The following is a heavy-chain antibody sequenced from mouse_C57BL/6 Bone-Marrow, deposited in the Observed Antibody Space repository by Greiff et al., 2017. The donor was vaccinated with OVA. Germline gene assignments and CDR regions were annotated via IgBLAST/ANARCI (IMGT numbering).Heavy chain of an antibody. CDR3: ARSYGRLDY. J-gene: IGHJ2*01. D-gene: IGHD1-1*01. CDR1: EYEFPSHD. V-gene: IGHV5-2*01. CDR2: INSDGGST. Sequence: EVNVVESGGGLVQPGESLKLSCEANEYEFPSHDMSWVRKTPEKRLELVAAINSDGGSTYYPATMERRIIISRDITKKTLYLQMSSLSAEDPALYYWARSYGRLDYWGQGTTLTVSS.